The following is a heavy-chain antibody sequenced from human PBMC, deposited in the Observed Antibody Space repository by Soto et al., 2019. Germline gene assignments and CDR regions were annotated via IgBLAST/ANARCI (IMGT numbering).Heavy chain of an antibody. CDR1: GGSISSGGYY. V-gene: IGHV4-31*03. CDR2: IYYSGST. Sequence: SETLSLTCTVSGGSISSGGYYWSWIRQHPGKGLEWIGYIYYSGSTYYNPSLKSRVTISVDTSKNQFSLKLSSVTAADTAVYYCARDKVRGVILYGMDVWGQGTTVTVSS. J-gene: IGHJ6*02. D-gene: IGHD3-10*01. CDR3: ARDKVRGVILYGMDV.